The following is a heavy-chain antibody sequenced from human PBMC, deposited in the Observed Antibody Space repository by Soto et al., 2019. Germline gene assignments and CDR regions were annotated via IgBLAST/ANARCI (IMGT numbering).Heavy chain of an antibody. V-gene: IGHV4-59*01. D-gene: IGHD3-16*01. CDR2: IYYSGST. J-gene: IGHJ4*02. CDR3: ARDGSQHDYEGLGYPVFDY. Sequence: SETLSLTCTVSGGSISSYYWSWIRQPPGKGLEWIGYIYYSGSTNYNPSLKSRVTISVDTSKNQFSLKLSSVTAADTAVYYCARDGSQHDYEGLGYPVFDYWGQGTLVTVSS. CDR1: GGSISSYY.